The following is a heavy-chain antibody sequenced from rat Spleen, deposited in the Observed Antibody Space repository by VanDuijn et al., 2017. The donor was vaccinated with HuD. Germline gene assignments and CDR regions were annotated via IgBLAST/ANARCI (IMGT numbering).Heavy chain of an antibody. CDR2: ISYGDSSGHSST. D-gene: IGHD1-9*01. Sequence: EVQLVESGGGLVQPGRSMKLSCVVSGFTFSTYGMAWVRQAPKKGLEWVAYISYGDSSGHSSTYYRDSVKGRFTISRDNAKRTLSLQMDSLRSEDTATYYCARRHYGYTDYFDYWGQGVMVTVSS. J-gene: IGHJ2*01. V-gene: IGHV5-25*01. CDR1: GFTFSTYG. CDR3: ARRHYGYTDYFDY.